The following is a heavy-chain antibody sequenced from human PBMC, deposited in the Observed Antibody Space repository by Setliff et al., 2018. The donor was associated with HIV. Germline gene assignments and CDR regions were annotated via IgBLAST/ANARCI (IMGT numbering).Heavy chain of an antibody. CDR3: AAVESFMFQGVRN. Sequence: ASVKVSCKASGVTFSNCSISWVRQAPGQGLEWMGGIIPMYGPAHYAEKFQGRVTISADESTSTAYMELNSLRFEDTAVYYCAAVESFMFQGVRNWGQGTLVTVSS. D-gene: IGHD3-10*01. CDR2: IIPMYGPA. V-gene: IGHV1-69*13. CDR1: GVTFSNCS. J-gene: IGHJ4*02.